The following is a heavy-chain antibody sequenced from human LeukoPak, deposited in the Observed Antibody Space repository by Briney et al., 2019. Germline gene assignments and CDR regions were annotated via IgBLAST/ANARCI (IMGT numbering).Heavy chain of an antibody. D-gene: IGHD2-2*01. CDR2: IYYSGST. J-gene: IGHJ3*01. CDR3: ARGVGYCSSTSCYAGKIYPPET. CDR1: GGSISDYY. V-gene: IGHV4-59*01. Sequence: PSETLSLTCTVSGGSISDYYWSWIRQPPGKGLEWIGYIYYSGSTNYNPSLKSRVTISVDTSKNQFSLKLSSVTAADTAVYYCARGVGYCSSTSCYAGKIYPPETWGQGTMVTVSS.